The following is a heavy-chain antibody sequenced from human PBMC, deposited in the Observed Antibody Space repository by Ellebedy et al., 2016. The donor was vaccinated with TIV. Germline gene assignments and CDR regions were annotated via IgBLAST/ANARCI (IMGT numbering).Heavy chain of an antibody. CDR3: GTGWHVIEL. Sequence: SETLSLTXSVSGGSIGSGRNYWGWIRQPPGKGLEWIGSMVDFGNTYYTPSLKSRVSISTDKSKKQFSLHLGSVTAADTAVYYCGTGWHVIELWGQGTLVTVSS. V-gene: IGHV4-39*07. J-gene: IGHJ4*02. CDR1: GGSIGSGRNY. CDR2: MVDFGNT. D-gene: IGHD6-19*01.